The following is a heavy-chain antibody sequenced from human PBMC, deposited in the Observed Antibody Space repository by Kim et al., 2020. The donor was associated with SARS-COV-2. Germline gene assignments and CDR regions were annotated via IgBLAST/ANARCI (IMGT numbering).Heavy chain of an antibody. J-gene: IGHJ4*02. CDR3: AKGGYSSGWYTYIDY. V-gene: IGHV3-23*01. D-gene: IGHD6-19*01. Sequence: KARFTSPRENSKNTLYLQMNSLRAEDTAVYYCAKGGYSSGWYTYIDYWGQGTLVTVSS.